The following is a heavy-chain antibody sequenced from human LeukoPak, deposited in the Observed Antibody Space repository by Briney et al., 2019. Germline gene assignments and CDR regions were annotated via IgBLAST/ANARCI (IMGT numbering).Heavy chain of an antibody. V-gene: IGHV1-18*04. CDR2: ISANNGYT. CDR1: GYTFTSYG. CDR3: ARGHVVAATLWMCPNCYHYGMDV. Sequence: GSVKVSCKASGYTFTSYGISWVRQAPGQGLEWMGWISANNGYTNYAQKLQGRVTVTTDTSTSTAYMELRSLRADDTAVYYCARGHVVAATLWMCPNCYHYGMDVWGKGTTVTVSS. D-gene: IGHD2-15*01. J-gene: IGHJ6*04.